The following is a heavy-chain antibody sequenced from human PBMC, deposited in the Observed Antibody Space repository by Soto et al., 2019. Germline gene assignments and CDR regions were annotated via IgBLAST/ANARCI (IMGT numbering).Heavy chain of an antibody. CDR3: AREGYDSSGYSDY. Sequence: ETLSLTCAVYGGSFSGYYWSWIRQPPGKGLEWIGEINHSGSTNYNPSLKSRVTISVDTSKNQFSLKLSSVTAADTAVYYCAREGYDSSGYSDYWGQGNLVTGSS. J-gene: IGHJ4*02. CDR2: INHSGST. V-gene: IGHV4-34*01. CDR1: GGSFSGYY. D-gene: IGHD3-22*01.